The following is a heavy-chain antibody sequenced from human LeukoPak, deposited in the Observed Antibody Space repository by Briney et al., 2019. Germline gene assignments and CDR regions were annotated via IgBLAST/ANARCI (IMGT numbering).Heavy chain of an antibody. CDR1: GFTFSSYS. V-gene: IGHV3-21*01. Sequence: KSGGSLRLSCAASGFTFSSYSMNWVRQAPGKGLEWVSSISTSSSYIYYADSVKGRFTISRDNAKNSLYLEMNSLRAGDTAVYYCARDSVLGYSSGWYRLEHFDYWGQGTLVTVSS. CDR3: ARDSVLGYSSGWYRLEHFDY. CDR2: ISTSSSYI. D-gene: IGHD6-19*01. J-gene: IGHJ4*02.